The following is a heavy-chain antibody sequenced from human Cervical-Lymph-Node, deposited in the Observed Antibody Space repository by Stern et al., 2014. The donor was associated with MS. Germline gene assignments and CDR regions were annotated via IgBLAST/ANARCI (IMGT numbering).Heavy chain of an antibody. V-gene: IGHV1-69*01. Sequence: QVQLVQSGAEVKKPGSSVKVSCKASGGTFTTHGISWVRQAPGQGLEWMGGIIPLFDTANYAQKFQGRVTITADESTSTDYMELGSLRSNDTAIYYCASHFPNWNPFFDYWGQGTLVTVSS. D-gene: IGHD1-1*01. CDR3: ASHFPNWNPFFDY. CDR2: IIPLFDTA. CDR1: GGTFTTHG. J-gene: IGHJ4*02.